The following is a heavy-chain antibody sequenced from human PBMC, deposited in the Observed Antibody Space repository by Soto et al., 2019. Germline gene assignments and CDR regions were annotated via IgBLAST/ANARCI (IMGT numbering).Heavy chain of an antibody. D-gene: IGHD3-3*01. CDR1: GGSLSGYY. CDR2: INHSGST. CDR3: ARDGTRAYYDFWSGYPRGFDP. J-gene: IGHJ5*02. Sequence: PSETLSLTCSGYGGSLSGYYWSWIRQPPGKGLEWIGEINHSGSTNYNPSLKSRVTISVDTSKNQFSLKLSSVTAADTAVYYCARDGTRAYYDFWSGYPRGFDPWGQGTLVTVSS. V-gene: IGHV4-34*01.